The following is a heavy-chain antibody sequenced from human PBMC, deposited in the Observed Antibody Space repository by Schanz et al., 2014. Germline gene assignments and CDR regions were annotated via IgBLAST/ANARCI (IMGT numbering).Heavy chain of an antibody. V-gene: IGHV3-33*01. J-gene: IGHJ6*02. CDR2: IWSDGSTK. D-gene: IGHD3-9*01. CDR3: ARDSGPYYDKSMDV. CDR1: GFAFSVYG. Sequence: QVQMVESGGGVVQPGRSLRLSCAASGFAFSVYGMHWVRQAPGKGPEWVAVIWSDGSTKYYADSVKGRFTISRDSPKNTLYLQMNSLRAEDTALYYGARDSGPYYDKSMDVWGQGTTVAVSS.